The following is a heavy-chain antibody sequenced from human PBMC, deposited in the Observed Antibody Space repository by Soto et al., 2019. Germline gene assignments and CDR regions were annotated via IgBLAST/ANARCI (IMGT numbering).Heavy chain of an antibody. Sequence: SVKVSCKASGGTFSSYTISWVRQAPGQGLEWMGRIIPILGIANYAQKFQGRVTITADKSTSTAYMELSSLRSEDTAVYYCARDVRSHDYGHYYYGMDVWGQGTTVTVSS. CDR1: GGTFSSYT. CDR3: ARDVRSHDYGHYYYGMDV. D-gene: IGHD4-17*01. V-gene: IGHV1-69*04. CDR2: IIPILGIA. J-gene: IGHJ6*02.